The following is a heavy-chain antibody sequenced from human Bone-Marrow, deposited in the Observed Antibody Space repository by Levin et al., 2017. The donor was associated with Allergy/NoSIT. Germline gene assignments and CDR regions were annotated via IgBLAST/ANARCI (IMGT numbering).Heavy chain of an antibody. CDR3: ARRRREEVFDI. CDR1: GGSISSSSYY. Sequence: SETLSLTCTVSGGSISSSSYYWGWIRQPPGKGLEWIGVIYYSGTTYYNPSLKSRVTISLDTSKNQFSLKLSSVTAADTAVYYCARRRREEVFDIWGQGTMVTVSS. V-gene: IGHV4-39*01. CDR2: IYYSGTT. D-gene: IGHD5-24*01. J-gene: IGHJ3*02.